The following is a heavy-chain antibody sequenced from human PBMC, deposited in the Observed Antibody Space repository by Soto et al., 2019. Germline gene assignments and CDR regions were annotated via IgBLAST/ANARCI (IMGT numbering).Heavy chain of an antibody. CDR2: IYYSGST. D-gene: IGHD2-2*01. CDR3: ARGSLYCSSTSCYHSRGHNWFDP. CDR1: GGSISSGGYY. Sequence: SETLSLTCTVSGGSISSGGYYWSWIRQHPGKGLEWIGYIYYSGSTNYNPSLKSRVTISVDTSKNQFSLKLSSVTAADTAVYYCARGSLYCSSTSCYHSRGHNWFDPWGQGTLVTVSS. V-gene: IGHV4-31*03. J-gene: IGHJ5*02.